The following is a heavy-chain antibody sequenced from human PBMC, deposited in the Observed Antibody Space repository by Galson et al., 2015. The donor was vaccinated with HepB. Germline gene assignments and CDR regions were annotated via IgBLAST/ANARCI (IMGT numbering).Heavy chain of an antibody. D-gene: IGHD3-10*01. Sequence: SLRLSCAASGFTFSSYAMSWVRQAPGKGLEWVSAISGSGGSTYYADSVKGRFTISRDNSKNTLYLRMNSLRAEDTAVYYCAKGRWFGEVGELDYWGQGTLVTVSS. CDR1: GFTFSSYA. CDR3: AKGRWFGEVGELDY. V-gene: IGHV3-23*01. J-gene: IGHJ4*02. CDR2: ISGSGGST.